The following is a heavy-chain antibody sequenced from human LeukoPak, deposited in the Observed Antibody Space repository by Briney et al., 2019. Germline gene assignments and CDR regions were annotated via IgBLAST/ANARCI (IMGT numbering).Heavy chain of an antibody. CDR2: ISGGGDST. V-gene: IGHV3-23*01. Sequence: PAGKLPFSCAASEFTFHVVGMKGVGQGPGKGLEWCSTISGGGDSTYYADPGKGSFTISRYKSKSTLFLQMNSLTAGDTTVYYCAKIRVAAYDAFHVWGQGTMVAVSS. CDR1: EFTFHVVG. J-gene: IGHJ3*01. CDR3: AKIRVAAYDAFHV. D-gene: IGHD4-17*01.